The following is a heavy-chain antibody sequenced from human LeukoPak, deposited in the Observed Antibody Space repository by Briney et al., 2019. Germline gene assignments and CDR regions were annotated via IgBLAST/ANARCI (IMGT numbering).Heavy chain of an antibody. CDR2: ISAYNGNT. J-gene: IGHJ4*02. D-gene: IGHD3-22*01. V-gene: IGHV1-18*01. Sequence: ASVKVSCKASGYTFTSYGISWVRQAPGQGLEWMGWISAYNGNTNYAQKLQGRVTMTTDTSTSTAYTELRSLRSDDTAVYYCARRAYYYDSSGYYYYDYWGQGTLVTVSS. CDR1: GYTFTSYG. CDR3: ARRAYYYDSSGYYYYDY.